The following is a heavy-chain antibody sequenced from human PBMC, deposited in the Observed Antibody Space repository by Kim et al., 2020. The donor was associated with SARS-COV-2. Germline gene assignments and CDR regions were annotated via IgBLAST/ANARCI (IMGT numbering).Heavy chain of an antibody. V-gene: IGHV3-53*01. Sequence: GGSLRLSCAASGFTVSSNYMSWVRQAPGKGLEWVSVIYSGGSTYYADSVKGRFTISRDNSKNTLYLQMNSLRAEDTAVYYCASVFTRAMADYWGQGTLVTVSS. CDR2: IYSGGST. CDR1: GFTVSSNY. D-gene: IGHD5-18*01. J-gene: IGHJ4*02. CDR3: ASVFTRAMADY.